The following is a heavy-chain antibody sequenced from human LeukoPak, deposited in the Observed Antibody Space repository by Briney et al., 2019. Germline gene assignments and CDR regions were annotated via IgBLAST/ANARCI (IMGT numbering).Heavy chain of an antibody. D-gene: IGHD6-13*01. V-gene: IGHV3-30*03. Sequence: GGSLRLSCAASGFTFSSYGMHWVRQAPGKGLEWVAVISYDGSNKYYADSVKGRFTISRDNSENTLYLQMNSLRAEDTAVYYCAREILAELGAFDIWGQGTMVTVSS. CDR2: ISYDGSNK. CDR1: GFTFSSYG. CDR3: AREILAELGAFDI. J-gene: IGHJ3*02.